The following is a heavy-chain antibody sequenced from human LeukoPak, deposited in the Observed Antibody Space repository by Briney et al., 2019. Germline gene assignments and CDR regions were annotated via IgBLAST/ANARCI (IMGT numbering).Heavy chain of an antibody. CDR1: GDSISAYNW. Sequence: SETLSLTCAVSGDSISAYNWWWSWVRQPPGKGLEWIGEIYHSGGTNYNPSLKSRVTISVDKSKSQLSLDLNSVTAADTAVYYCAREYCTSTTCSDAFEIWGQGTMVTVS. V-gene: IGHV4-4*02. J-gene: IGHJ3*02. CDR2: IYHSGGT. D-gene: IGHD2-2*01. CDR3: AREYCTSTTCSDAFEI.